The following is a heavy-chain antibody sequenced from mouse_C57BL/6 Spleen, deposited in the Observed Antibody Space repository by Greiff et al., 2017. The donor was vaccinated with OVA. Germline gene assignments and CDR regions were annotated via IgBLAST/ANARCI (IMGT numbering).Heavy chain of an antibody. Sequence: QVQLQQPGAELVKPGASVKVSCKASGYTFTSYWMPWVKQRPGQGLEWIGRIHPSDSDTNYNQKFKGKATLTVDKSSSTAYMQLRSLTSEDSAVYCCAMAVLVRPYYYAMDDGGQGTSVTVSS. V-gene: IGHV1-74*01. J-gene: IGHJ4*01. D-gene: IGHD1-1*01. CDR2: IHPSDSDT. CDR1: GYTFTSYW. CDR3: AMAVLVRPYYYAMDD.